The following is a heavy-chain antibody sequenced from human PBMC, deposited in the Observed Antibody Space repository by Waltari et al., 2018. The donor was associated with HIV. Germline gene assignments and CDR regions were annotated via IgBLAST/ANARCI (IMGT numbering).Heavy chain of an antibody. CDR2: INAGNGNT. CDR1: GYTFTSYA. CDR3: ARDDYYDSSGHGTFLDY. D-gene: IGHD3-22*01. V-gene: IGHV1-3*01. J-gene: IGHJ4*02. Sequence: QVQLVQSGAEVKKPGASVKVSCKASGYTFTSYAMHWVRQAPGQRLEWMGWINAGNGNTKYSQKFQGRVTITRYTSASTAYMELSSLRSEDTAVYYCARDDYYDSSGHGTFLDYWGQGTLVTVSS.